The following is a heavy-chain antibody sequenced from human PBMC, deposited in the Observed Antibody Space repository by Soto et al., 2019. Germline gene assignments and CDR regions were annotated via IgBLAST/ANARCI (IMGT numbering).Heavy chain of an antibody. V-gene: IGHV4-34*01. CDR3: ARGDSSSWYYYYYGRDV. D-gene: IGHD6-13*01. Sequence: PSETLSLTCAVYGGSFSGYYWSGIRQPPGKGLEWIGEINHSGSTNYNPSLKSRVTISVDTSKNQFSLKLSSVTAADTAVYYCARGDSSSWYYYYYGRDVWGKGTTVTVSS. CDR2: INHSGST. CDR1: GGSFSGYY. J-gene: IGHJ6*04.